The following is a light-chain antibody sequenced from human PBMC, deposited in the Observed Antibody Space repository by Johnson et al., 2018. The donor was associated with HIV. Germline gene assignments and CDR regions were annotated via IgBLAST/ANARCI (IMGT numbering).Light chain of an antibody. J-gene: IGLJ1*01. CDR3: GTWASSLRAGV. CDR2: DNN. Sequence: QSVLTQPPSVSAAPGQKVTISCSGSSSNIGNNYVSWYQQLPGTAPKLLIYDNNKRPSGIPDRFSGSKSGTSATLGITGLQTGDEADYYCGTWASSLRAGVFGSGTNVTVL. V-gene: IGLV1-51*01. CDR1: SSNIGNNY.